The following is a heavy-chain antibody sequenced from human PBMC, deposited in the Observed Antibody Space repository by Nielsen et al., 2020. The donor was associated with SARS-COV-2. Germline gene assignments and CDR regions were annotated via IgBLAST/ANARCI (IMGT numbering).Heavy chain of an antibody. CDR3: AKDGSGWPYYYYGMDV. J-gene: IGHJ6*02. V-gene: IGHV3-30*18. CDR1: GFTFSSYG. Sequence: GESLKISCAASGFTFSSYGAHWVRQAPGKGLEWVAVISYDGSNKYYADSVKGRFTISRDNSKNTLYLQMNSLRAEDTAVYYCAKDGSGWPYYYYGMDVWGQGTTVTVSS. CDR2: ISYDGSNK. D-gene: IGHD6-19*01.